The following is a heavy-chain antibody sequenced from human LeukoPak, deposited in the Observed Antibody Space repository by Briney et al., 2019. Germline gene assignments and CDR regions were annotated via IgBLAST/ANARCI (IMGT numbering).Heavy chain of an antibody. D-gene: IGHD2-2*01. Sequence: GGSLRLSCAASGFTFSSYGMHWVRQATGKGLDWVSAIGTAGDTYYPGSVKGRFTISRENAKNSLYLQMNSLRAGDTAVYYCARGMRVVPAAMDNWFDPWGQGTLVTVSS. CDR1: GFTFSSYG. J-gene: IGHJ5*02. CDR2: IGTAGDT. V-gene: IGHV3-13*01. CDR3: ARGMRVVPAAMDNWFDP.